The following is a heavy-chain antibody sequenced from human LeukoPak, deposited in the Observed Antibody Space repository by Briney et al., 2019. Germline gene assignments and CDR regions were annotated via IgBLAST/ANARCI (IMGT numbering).Heavy chain of an antibody. Sequence: GPVQVSCKASGSTFTGHYMHWVRPAPGQGLEWMGWIYPKSGGTNYAQKFQTRVTMTRDTSITTAFMELNILKSDDTAVYYCVRDGYSGGAFDIWGQGTMVTVSS. CDR2: IYPKSGGT. CDR3: VRDGYSGGAFDI. J-gene: IGHJ3*02. V-gene: IGHV1-2*02. CDR1: GSTFTGHY. D-gene: IGHD5-12*01.